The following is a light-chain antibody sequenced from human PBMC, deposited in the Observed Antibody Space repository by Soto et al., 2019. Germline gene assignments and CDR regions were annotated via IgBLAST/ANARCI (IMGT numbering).Light chain of an antibody. CDR1: SSNIGAGYD. V-gene: IGLV1-40*01. J-gene: IGLJ1*01. CDR3: QSYDSSLSGSDYV. Sequence: QPVLTQPPSVSGAPGQRVTIYCTGSSSNIGAGYDVHWYQQLPGTAPKLLIYGNSNRPSGVPDRFSGSKSGTSASLAITGLQAEDEADYYCQSYDSSLSGSDYVFGTGTKLTVL. CDR2: GNS.